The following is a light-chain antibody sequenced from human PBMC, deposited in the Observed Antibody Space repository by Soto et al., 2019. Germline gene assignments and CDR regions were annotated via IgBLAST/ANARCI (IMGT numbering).Light chain of an antibody. CDR1: QSVSSSY. CDR3: QQYGSSPPIT. Sequence: EIVLTQSPGTLSLSPGERATLSCRASQSVSSSYLAWYQQTPGQAPRLLIYGASSRATGIPDRFSGSGSGTDFTLTISRLEPEDFAVYYGQQYGSSPPITFGGGTKVDIK. V-gene: IGKV3-20*01. J-gene: IGKJ4*01. CDR2: GAS.